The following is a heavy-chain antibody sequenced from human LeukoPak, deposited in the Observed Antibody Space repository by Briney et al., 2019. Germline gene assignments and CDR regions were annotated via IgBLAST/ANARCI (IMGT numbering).Heavy chain of an antibody. Sequence: GGSLRLSCAASGFTFSSYLMSWVRQAPGKGLEWVANIKQDASEKYYVDSVKGRFTISRDNAKNSLYLQMNSLRAEDTAVYYCARRGGSSSWYLKYYFHYWGQGTLVTVSS. CDR3: ARRGGSSSWYLKYYFHY. D-gene: IGHD6-13*01. J-gene: IGHJ4*02. V-gene: IGHV3-7*01. CDR2: IKQDASEK. CDR1: GFTFSSYL.